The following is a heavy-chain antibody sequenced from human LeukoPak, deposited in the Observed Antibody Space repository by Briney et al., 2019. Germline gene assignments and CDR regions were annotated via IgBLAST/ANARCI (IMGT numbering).Heavy chain of an antibody. CDR2: IFSRSESI. V-gene: IGHV3-21*04. Sequence: GGSLRLSCAASGFNFGAYTINWVRQAPGKGLEWVSCIFSRSESILYADSVKGRFTLSRDNAKNSLYLQMSNLRAEDTAVYFCARGGGLDVWGQGATVTVSS. CDR3: ARGGGLDV. D-gene: IGHD3-16*01. CDR1: GFNFGAYT. J-gene: IGHJ6*02.